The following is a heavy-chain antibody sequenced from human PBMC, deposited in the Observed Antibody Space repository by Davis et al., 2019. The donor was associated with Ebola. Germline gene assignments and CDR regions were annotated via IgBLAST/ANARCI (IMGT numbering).Heavy chain of an antibody. J-gene: IGHJ6*02. CDR1: GGSISSGGYS. CDR2: IYYSGST. Sequence: SETLSLTCAVSGGSISSGGYSWSWIRQPPGKGLEWIGYIYYSGSTNYNPSLKSRVTISVDTSKNQFSLKLSSVSAADTAVYYCARLYFWTMDVWGQGTTVTVSS. V-gene: IGHV4-61*08. CDR3: ARLYFWTMDV. D-gene: IGHD3/OR15-3a*01.